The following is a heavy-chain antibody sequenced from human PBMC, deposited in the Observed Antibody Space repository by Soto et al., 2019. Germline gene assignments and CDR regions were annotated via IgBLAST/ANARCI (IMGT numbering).Heavy chain of an antibody. CDR1: GGIFSNYW. CDR3: GRVCGGDCGGAFDF. J-gene: IGHJ3*01. V-gene: IGHV3-7*03. D-gene: IGHD2-21*02. CDR2: IKRDGSEK. Sequence: PKGSLRLSSADSGGIFSNYWMTWVRQAPGKGLEWVANIKRDGSEKDYVGSVKGRFTISRDNAKNSLYLQMNSLRAEDTAVYYCGRVCGGDCGGAFDFWGQGTMVTVSS.